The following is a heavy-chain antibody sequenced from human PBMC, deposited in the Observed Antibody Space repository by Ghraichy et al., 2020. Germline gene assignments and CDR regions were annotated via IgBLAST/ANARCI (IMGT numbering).Heavy chain of an antibody. CDR1: GFTFSSYW. CDR3: ARDGIVPAAIPGDYYYYYGMDV. J-gene: IGHJ6*02. V-gene: IGHV3-7*01. Sequence: GGSLRLSCAASGFTFSSYWMSWVRQAPGKGREWVANIKQDGSEKYYVDSVKGRFTISRDNAKNSLYLQMNSLRAEDTAVYYCARDGIVPAAIPGDYYYYYGMDVWGQGTTVTVSS. CDR2: IKQDGSEK. D-gene: IGHD2-2*02.